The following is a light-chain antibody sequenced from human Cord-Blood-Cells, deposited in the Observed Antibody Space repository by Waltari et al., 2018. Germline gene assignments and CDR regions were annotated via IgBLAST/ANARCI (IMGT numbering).Light chain of an antibody. CDR2: GKN. V-gene: IGLV3-19*01. CDR1: SLSSHY. CDR3: NSRDSSGNWV. J-gene: IGLJ3*02. Sequence: SSELTQDPAVSVALGQTVRITCHGDSLSSHYASWYQQKPGQAPVLVIYGKNNRPSGIPDRFSGSSSGNTASLTITGAQAEDEADYYCNSRDSSGNWVFGGGTKLTVL.